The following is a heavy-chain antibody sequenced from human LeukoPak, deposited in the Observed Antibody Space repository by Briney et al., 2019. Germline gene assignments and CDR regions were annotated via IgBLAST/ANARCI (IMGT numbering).Heavy chain of an antibody. CDR3: VYDFGGVDY. V-gene: IGHV3-23*01. J-gene: IGHJ4*02. D-gene: IGHD3-16*01. Sequence: GRFTISRDNSKTTPYLQMNSLRVEDTAVYYCVYDFGGVDYWGQGTLVTVSS.